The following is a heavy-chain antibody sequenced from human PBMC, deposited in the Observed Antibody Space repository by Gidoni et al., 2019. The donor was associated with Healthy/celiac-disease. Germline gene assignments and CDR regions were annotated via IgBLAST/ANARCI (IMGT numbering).Heavy chain of an antibody. CDR3: ARDRSLAANLGFDP. CDR2: IYYSGST. CDR1: GGSISSYY. J-gene: IGHJ5*02. Sequence: QVQLQESGPGLVKPSETLSLTCTVSGGSISSYYWSWIRQPPGKGLEWIGYIYYSGSTNYNPSLNSRVTISVDTSKNQFSLKLSSVTAADTAVYYCARDRSLAANLGFDPWGQGTLVTVSS. V-gene: IGHV4-59*01.